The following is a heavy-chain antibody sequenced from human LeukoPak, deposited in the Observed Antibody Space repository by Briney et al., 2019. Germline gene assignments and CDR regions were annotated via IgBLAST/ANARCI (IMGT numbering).Heavy chain of an antibody. CDR2: IKSKTDGGTT. D-gene: IGHD5-24*01. CDR3: TTVSLDGYNGVFDI. V-gene: IGHV3-15*01. Sequence: GGSLRLSCAASGFTFSNAWMSWVRQAPGKGLEWVGRIKSKTDGGTTDYAAPVKGRFTISRDDSKNTLYLQMNSLKTEDTAVYYCTTVSLDGYNGVFDIWGQGTMVTVSS. J-gene: IGHJ3*02. CDR1: GFTFSNAW.